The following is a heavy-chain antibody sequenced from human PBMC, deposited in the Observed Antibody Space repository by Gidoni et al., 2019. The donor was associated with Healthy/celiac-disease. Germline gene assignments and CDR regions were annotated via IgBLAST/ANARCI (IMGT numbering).Heavy chain of an antibody. CDR1: GFTCSSYS. D-gene: IGHD3-22*01. CDR2: ISSSSSTI. CDR3: RVYYDSSGYYDHFDY. Sequence: EVQLVESGGGLVQPGGSLRLSCAASGFTCSSYSMNWVRQAPGKGLEWVSYISSSSSTIYYADSVKGRFTISRDNAKNSLYLQMNSLRAEDTAVYYCRVYYDSSGYYDHFDYWGQGTLVTVSS. J-gene: IGHJ4*02. V-gene: IGHV3-48*01.